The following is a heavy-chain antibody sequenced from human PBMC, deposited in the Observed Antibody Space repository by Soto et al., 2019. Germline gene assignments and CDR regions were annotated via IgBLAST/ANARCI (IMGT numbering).Heavy chain of an antibody. CDR2: IKSKTDDGTT. D-gene: IGHD2-2*01. CDR1: GFTFSNAW. J-gene: IGHJ6*02. V-gene: IGHV3-15*01. CDR3: TTDSSSWAYYYYYGMDV. Sequence: NPGGSLRLSCTVSGFTFSNAWMTWVRQAPGNGLEWVGRIKSKTDDGTTDYAAPVKGRFTISRDDSRNTLYLQMNSLKTEDTAVYYCTTDSSSWAYYYYYGMDVWGQGTTVTVSS.